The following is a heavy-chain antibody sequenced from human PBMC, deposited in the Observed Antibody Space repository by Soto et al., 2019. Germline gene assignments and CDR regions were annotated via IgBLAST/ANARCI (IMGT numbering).Heavy chain of an antibody. Sequence: GGSLRLSCAASGFTFSSYAMSWVRQAPGKGLEWVSAISGSGGSTYYADSVKGRFTISRDNSKNTLDLQMNSLIAEDTAVYYCAKDPPDQIQLWSYCFDYWGQGTLVTVSS. J-gene: IGHJ4*02. V-gene: IGHV3-23*01. CDR1: GFTFSSYA. CDR3: AKDPPDQIQLWSYCFDY. CDR2: ISGSGGST. D-gene: IGHD5-18*01.